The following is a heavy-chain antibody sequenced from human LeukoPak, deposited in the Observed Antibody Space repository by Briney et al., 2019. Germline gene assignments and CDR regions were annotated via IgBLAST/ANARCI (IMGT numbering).Heavy chain of an antibody. Sequence: GGSLRLSCAASGFTFSSYSMNWVRQAPGKGLEWVSSISSSSSYIYYADSVKGRFSISRDNAKNSLYLQMNSLRAEDTAVYYCARDLGYPNWFDPWGQGTLVTVSS. CDR3: ARDLGYPNWFDP. V-gene: IGHV3-21*01. D-gene: IGHD5-18*01. CDR1: GFTFSSYS. J-gene: IGHJ5*02. CDR2: ISSSSSYI.